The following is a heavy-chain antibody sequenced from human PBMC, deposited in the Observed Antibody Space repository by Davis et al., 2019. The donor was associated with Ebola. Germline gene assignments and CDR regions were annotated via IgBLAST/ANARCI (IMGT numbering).Heavy chain of an antibody. CDR1: GYTFTSYG. Sequence: ASVKVSCKASGYTFTSYGISWVRQAPGQGLEWMGWISAYNGNTNYAQKLQGRVTMTTDTSTSTAYMELRSLRSDDTAVYYCARAPLTYYDILTGYYIRTENDYWGQGTLVTVSS. D-gene: IGHD3-9*01. J-gene: IGHJ4*02. V-gene: IGHV1-18*01. CDR3: ARAPLTYYDILTGYYIRTENDY. CDR2: ISAYNGNT.